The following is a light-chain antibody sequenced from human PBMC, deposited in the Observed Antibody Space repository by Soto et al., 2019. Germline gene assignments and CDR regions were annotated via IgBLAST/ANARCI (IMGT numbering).Light chain of an antibody. CDR1: QSISFW. V-gene: IGKV1-5*03. J-gene: IGKJ1*01. CDR2: KAS. Sequence: DIQMTQSPSTLSASVGDRVTITCRANQSISFWLAWYQQKPGKAPKVLIYKASTLESGVPSRFRGSGSGTEFTLTINGLQPDDFSTYYCQHYQSYLWTFGQGTKVDIK. CDR3: QHYQSYLWT.